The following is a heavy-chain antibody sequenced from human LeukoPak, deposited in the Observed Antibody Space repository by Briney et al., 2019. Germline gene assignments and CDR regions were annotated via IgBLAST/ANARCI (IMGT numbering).Heavy chain of an antibody. CDR2: IYSGGSA. CDR3: ARGMGYSSRFDY. J-gene: IGHJ4*02. CDR1: GFTFSDYY. V-gene: IGHV3-66*01. Sequence: GGSLRLSCAASGFTFSDYYMSWIRQAPGKGLEWVSVIYSGGSAYYADSVKGRFTISRDNSKNTLYLQMNSLRAEDTAVYYCARGMGYSSRFDYWGQGTLVTVSS. D-gene: IGHD6-13*01.